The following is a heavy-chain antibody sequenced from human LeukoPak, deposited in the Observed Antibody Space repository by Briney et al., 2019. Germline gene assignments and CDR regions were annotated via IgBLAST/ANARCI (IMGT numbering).Heavy chain of an antibody. D-gene: IGHD6-6*01. V-gene: IGHV3-23*01. Sequence: GGSLRLSCAASGFTFSNYGMTWVRQAPGKGLEWVSGISGSGGSTYYADSVKGRFTISRDNSKNTLYLQMNSLRAEDTAVYYCAKASHIAARPGYWGQGTLVTVSS. J-gene: IGHJ4*02. CDR1: GFTFSNYG. CDR2: ISGSGGST. CDR3: AKASHIAARPGY.